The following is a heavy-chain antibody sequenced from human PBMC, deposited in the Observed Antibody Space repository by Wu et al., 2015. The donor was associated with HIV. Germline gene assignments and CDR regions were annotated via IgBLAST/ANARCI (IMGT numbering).Heavy chain of an antibody. V-gene: IGHV1-69*05. J-gene: IGHJ4*02. CDR1: GGTFSSYA. CDR2: IIPIFGTA. CDR3: AREGGFIAAAGNIDY. D-gene: IGHD6-13*01. Sequence: QVQLVQSGAEVKKPGSSVKVSCKASGGTFSSYAISWVRQAPGQGLEWMGGIIPIFGTANYAQKFQGRVTMTRDTSISTAYMELSRLRSDDTAVYYCAREGGFIAAAGNIDYWGQGTLVTVSS.